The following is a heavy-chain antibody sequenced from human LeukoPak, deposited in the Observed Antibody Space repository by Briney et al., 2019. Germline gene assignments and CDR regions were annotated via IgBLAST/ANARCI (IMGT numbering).Heavy chain of an antibody. CDR3: AKKFTGTTVISGDYFDY. D-gene: IGHD4-17*01. V-gene: IGHV3-30-3*02. CDR2: MSSDGSKK. Sequence: GGSLRLSCAASGFTFSSYAMHWVRQAPGKGLEWVAVMSSDGSKKYYADSVKGRFTISRDNSKNTLYLQMNSLRAEDTAVYYCAKKFTGTTVISGDYFDYWGQGTLVSVSS. J-gene: IGHJ4*02. CDR1: GFTFSSYA.